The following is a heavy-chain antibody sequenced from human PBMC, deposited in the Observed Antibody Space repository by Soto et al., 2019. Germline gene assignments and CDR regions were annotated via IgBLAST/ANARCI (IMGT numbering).Heavy chain of an antibody. D-gene: IGHD1-26*01. CDR3: ARDRGSSGSYPA. J-gene: IGHJ5*02. CDR1: GCTFSSYA. CDR2: ISYDGSNK. V-gene: IGHV3-30-3*01. Sequence: QVQLVESGGGVVQPGRSLRLSCAASGCTFSSYAMHWVRQAPGKGLEWVAVISYDGSNKYYADSVKGRFTISRDNSKNTLYLQMNSLRAEDTAVYYCARDRGSSGSYPAWGQGKLGTVSS.